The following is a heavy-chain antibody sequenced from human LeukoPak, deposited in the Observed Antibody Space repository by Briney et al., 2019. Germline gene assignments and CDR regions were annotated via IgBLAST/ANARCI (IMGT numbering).Heavy chain of an antibody. D-gene: IGHD3-3*01. CDR2: IRYDGSNK. V-gene: IGHV3-30*02. J-gene: IGHJ3*02. CDR3: AKDGSGFWSGYYYWATHRTAFDI. CDR1: GFTFSSYG. Sequence: GGSLRLSCAASGFTFSSYGMHWVRQAPGKGLEWVAFIRYDGSNKHYADSVKGRFTISRDNSKNTLYLQMNSLRAEDTAVYYCAKDGSGFWSGYYYWATHRTAFDIWGQGTMVTVSS.